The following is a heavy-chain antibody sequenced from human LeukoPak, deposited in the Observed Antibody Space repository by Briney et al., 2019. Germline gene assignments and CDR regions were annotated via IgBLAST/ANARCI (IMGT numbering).Heavy chain of an antibody. D-gene: IGHD3-22*01. CDR1: GGSINNYF. Sequence: PSGTLSLTCTVSGGSINNYFWSWIRQPPGKGLEWVGYIHNTGSSNYNPSLKSRATFSVDTSEKQLSLRLNSVTAADTAVYYCASLGGYYESSNSSQLETFDIWGQGTMVTVSS. CDR2: IHNTGSS. CDR3: ASLGGYYESSNSSQLETFDI. V-gene: IGHV4-59*01. J-gene: IGHJ3*02.